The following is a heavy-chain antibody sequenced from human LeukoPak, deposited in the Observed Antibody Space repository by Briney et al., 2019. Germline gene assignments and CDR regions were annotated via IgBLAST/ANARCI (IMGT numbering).Heavy chain of an antibody. CDR3: AGGYCGSASCYPNDAFDF. J-gene: IGHJ3*01. V-gene: IGHV3-64*01. CDR2: ISTNGGST. D-gene: IGHD2-2*01. CDR1: GFTFSNYA. Sequence: GGSLRLSCAASGFTFSNYAMPWVRQAPGKALEYVSAISTNGGSTHYAYSGKGRFTVSRDNSKDIVFLQMGSLRAEDMGVYFCAGGYCGSASCYPNDAFDFWGQGSMVTVSS.